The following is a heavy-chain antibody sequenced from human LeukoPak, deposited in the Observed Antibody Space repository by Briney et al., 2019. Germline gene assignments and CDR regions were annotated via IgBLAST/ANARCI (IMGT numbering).Heavy chain of an antibody. CDR1: GGSISSYY. D-gene: IGHD3-16*01. J-gene: IGHJ4*02. V-gene: IGHV4-59*01. Sequence: SETLSLTCTVSGGSISSYYWSWIRQPPGKGLEWIGYIYSSGITDYNPSLKSRVTISVDTSKSQVSLKLSSVTAADTAIYYCARGPSTFYFDYWGQGALVTVSS. CDR3: ARGPSTFYFDY. CDR2: IYSSGIT.